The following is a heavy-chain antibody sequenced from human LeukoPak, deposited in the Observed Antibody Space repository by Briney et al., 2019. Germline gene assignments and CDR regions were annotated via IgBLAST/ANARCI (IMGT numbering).Heavy chain of an antibody. D-gene: IGHD6-19*01. V-gene: IGHV4-39*07. Sequence: SETLSLTCSVSGGSISSSSYYWGWIRQPPGKGLEWIGSIYYSGSTYYNPSLKSRVTISVDTSKNQFSLKLSSVTAADTAVYYCARGRERSSGWYYSDYWGQGTLVTVSS. CDR1: GGSISSSSYY. CDR2: IYYSGST. CDR3: ARGRERSSGWYYSDY. J-gene: IGHJ4*02.